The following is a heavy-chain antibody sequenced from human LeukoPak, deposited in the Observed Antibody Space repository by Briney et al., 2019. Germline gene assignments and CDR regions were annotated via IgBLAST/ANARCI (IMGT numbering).Heavy chain of an antibody. J-gene: IGHJ6*02. D-gene: IGHD6-13*01. CDR3: AKDLNCRDSNSWYWRSYYYYGMDV. V-gene: IGHV3-23*01. CDR2: ISGSGGST. Sequence: GGSLRLSCAASGFTFSSYAMSWIRQAPGKGLEWVSAISGSGGSTYYADSVKGRFTISRDNSKNTLYLQMNSLRAEDTAVYYCAKDLNCRDSNSWYWRSYYYYGMDVWGQGTTVTVSS. CDR1: GFTFSSYA.